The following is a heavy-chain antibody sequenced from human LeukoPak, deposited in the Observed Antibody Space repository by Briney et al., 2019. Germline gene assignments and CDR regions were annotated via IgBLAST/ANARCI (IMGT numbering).Heavy chain of an antibody. D-gene: IGHD3-10*01. CDR3: ARDRHGSDNYYYYYGMDV. CDR1: GFTFSTYC. CDR2: ICTDGGSI. J-gene: IGHJ6*02. V-gene: IGHV3-74*01. Sequence: GGSLRLSCAASGFTFSTYCMHWVRQPPGKGLVWVSQICTDGGSIKYADSVRGRFTISRDNAKNSLYLQMNSLRAEDTAVYYCARDRHGSDNYYYYYGMDVWGQGTTVTVSS.